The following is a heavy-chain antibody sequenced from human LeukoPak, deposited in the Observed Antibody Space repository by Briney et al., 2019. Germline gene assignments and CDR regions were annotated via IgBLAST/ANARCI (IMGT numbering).Heavy chain of an antibody. CDR1: GFTFNTYG. Sequence: GGSLRLSCVGYGFTFNTYGMHWVRQAPGKGLGWLAFISYDGVNKYYADSVKGRVTISRDNSKSTLYLQMDSLRAEDTAVYYCAREGMSFFYGSGSYRDYWGQGTLVTVSP. V-gene: IGHV3-30*19. J-gene: IGHJ4*02. CDR3: AREGMSFFYGSGSYRDY. CDR2: ISYDGVNK. D-gene: IGHD3-10*01.